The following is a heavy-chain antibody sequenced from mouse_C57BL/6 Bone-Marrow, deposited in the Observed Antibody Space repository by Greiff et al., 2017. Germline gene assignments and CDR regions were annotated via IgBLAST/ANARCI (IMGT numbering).Heavy chain of an antibody. CDR3: ARKKFLLPFDY. Sequence: VKLVESGAELARPGASVKLSCKASGYTFTSYGISWVKQRPGQGLEWIGEIYPRSGNTYYNEKFKGKATLTADKSSSTAYMELRSLTSEDSAVYFCARKKFLLPFDYWGQGTTLTVSS. CDR2: IYPRSGNT. CDR1: GYTFTSYG. J-gene: IGHJ2*01. D-gene: IGHD2-1*01. V-gene: IGHV1-81*01.